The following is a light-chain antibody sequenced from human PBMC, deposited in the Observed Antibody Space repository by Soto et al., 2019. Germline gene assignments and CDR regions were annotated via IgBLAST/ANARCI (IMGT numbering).Light chain of an antibody. J-gene: IGKJ2*01. CDR3: QQANSFPYT. V-gene: IGKV3-15*01. Sequence: ERVVSRSPATLYVSPRERATLSCRASQSLSFNLAWYQQTPGQAPRLLIYAASTRATGIPARFSGSGSGTDFTLTISSLQPEDFATYYCQQANSFPYTFGQGTKVDIK. CDR2: AAS. CDR1: QSLSFN.